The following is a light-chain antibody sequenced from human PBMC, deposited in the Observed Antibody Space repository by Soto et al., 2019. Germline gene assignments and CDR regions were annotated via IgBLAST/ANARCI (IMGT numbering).Light chain of an antibody. Sequence: EIVLTQSPGTLSLSSGERATLSCRASQSVRSNYLAWYQQKPGQAPRLLIYGASSRATGIPDRFGGSGSGTDFTLTISRLAPEDFALDYCQQYASAPLTVGGGTKVEIK. CDR2: GAS. J-gene: IGKJ4*01. CDR1: QSVRSNY. V-gene: IGKV3-20*01. CDR3: QQYASAPLT.